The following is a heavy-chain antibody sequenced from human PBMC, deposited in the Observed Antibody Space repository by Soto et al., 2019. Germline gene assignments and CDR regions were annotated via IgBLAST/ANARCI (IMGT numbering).Heavy chain of an antibody. CDR2: IYQSGRT. V-gene: IGHV4-4*02. CDR3: ARLGSYPSSVDY. D-gene: IGHD1-26*01. Sequence: SETLSLTCAVSGDSISSSNWWSWVRQPPGRGLEFIGIIYQSGRTNHNPSLKSRVTMSVDNSKNQFSLNLSSVTAADTAVYYCARLGSYPSSVDYWGQGTLVTVSS. J-gene: IGHJ4*02. CDR1: GDSISSSNW.